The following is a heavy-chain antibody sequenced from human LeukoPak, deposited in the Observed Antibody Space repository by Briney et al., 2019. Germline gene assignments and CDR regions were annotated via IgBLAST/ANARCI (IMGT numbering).Heavy chain of an antibody. Sequence: GASVKVSCKASGYTFPSYFMHWVRQAPGQGLEWMGIINPTGGSTTYAQKFQGRVTMTRDTSTSTVYMELSSLRSDDTAVYYCARTAARRFDYWGQGTLVTVS. D-gene: IGHD6-6*01. J-gene: IGHJ4*02. CDR3: ARTAARRFDY. V-gene: IGHV1-46*01. CDR1: GYTFPSYF. CDR2: INPTGGST.